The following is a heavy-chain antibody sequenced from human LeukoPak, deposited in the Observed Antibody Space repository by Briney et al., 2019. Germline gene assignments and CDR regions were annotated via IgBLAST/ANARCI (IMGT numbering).Heavy chain of an antibody. CDR2: INPNSGGT. Sequence: ASVKVSCKASGYTFTGYYMHWVRQAPGQGLEWMGWINPNSGGTNYAQKFQGRVTMTRDTSISTAYMELSRLRSDDTAVYYCARIYYNDSSGYLQDYWGQGTLVTASS. CDR3: ARIYYNDSSGYLQDY. D-gene: IGHD3-22*01. V-gene: IGHV1-2*02. CDR1: GYTFTGYY. J-gene: IGHJ4*02.